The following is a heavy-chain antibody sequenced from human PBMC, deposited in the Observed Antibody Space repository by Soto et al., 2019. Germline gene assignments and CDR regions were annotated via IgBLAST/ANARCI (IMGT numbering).Heavy chain of an antibody. V-gene: IGHV4-34*01. CDR1: GGSFSGYY. CDR2: INHSGST. CDR3: ARDTSWNNNWFDP. D-gene: IGHD2-2*01. Sequence: PSETLSLTCAVYGGSFSGYYWSWIRQPPGKGLEWIGEINHSGSTNYNPSLKSRVTISVDTSKNQFSLKLSSVTAADTAVYYCARDTSWNNNWFDPWGQGTLVTVS. J-gene: IGHJ5*02.